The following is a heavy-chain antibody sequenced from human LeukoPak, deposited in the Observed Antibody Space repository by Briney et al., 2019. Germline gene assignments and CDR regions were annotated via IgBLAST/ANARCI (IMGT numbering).Heavy chain of an antibody. CDR2: ISYDGSDK. J-gene: IGHJ4*02. D-gene: IGHD4-17*01. CDR1: GFTFSSYG. V-gene: IGHV3-30*03. CDR3: ARAYGDYGPFDY. Sequence: GGSLRLSCAASGFTFSSYGMHWVRQAPGKGLEWVAVISYDGSDKYYANSVKGRFTISRDNSKNTLYLQMNSLRAEDTAVYYCARAYGDYGPFDYWGQGTLVTVSS.